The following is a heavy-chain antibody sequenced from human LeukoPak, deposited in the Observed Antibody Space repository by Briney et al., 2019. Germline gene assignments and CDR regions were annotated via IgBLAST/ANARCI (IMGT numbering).Heavy chain of an antibody. Sequence: GGSLRLSCAASGFTFNSYTMSWVRQSPGKGLEWVSGISGNGGNTYYADSVKGRFTISRDNSKNTLYLQMNSLRAEDTAIYYCAKVTVGMGRAFDHWGQGTLVTVSS. V-gene: IGHV3-23*01. D-gene: IGHD3-22*01. CDR1: GFTFNSYT. J-gene: IGHJ4*02. CDR3: AKVTVGMGRAFDH. CDR2: ISGNGGNT.